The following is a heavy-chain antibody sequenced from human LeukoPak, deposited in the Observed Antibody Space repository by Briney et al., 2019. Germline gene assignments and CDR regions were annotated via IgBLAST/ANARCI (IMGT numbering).Heavy chain of an antibody. CDR1: GGTFSSYA. CDR2: IIPILGIA. D-gene: IGHD3-22*01. J-gene: IGHJ4*02. V-gene: IGHV1-69*04. Sequence: ASVKVSCKASGGTFSSYATSWVRQAPGQGLEWMGRIIPILGIANYAQKFQGRVTITADKSTSTAYMELSSLRSEDTAVYYCARDRRYYYDSSGPYYFDYWGQGTLVTVSS. CDR3: ARDRRYYYDSSGPYYFDY.